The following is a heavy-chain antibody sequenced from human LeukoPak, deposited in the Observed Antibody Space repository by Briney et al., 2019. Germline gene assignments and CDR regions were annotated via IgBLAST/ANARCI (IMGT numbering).Heavy chain of an antibody. J-gene: IGHJ5*02. Sequence: SVKVSCKXSGGTFSSYAISWVRQAPGQGLEWMGGIIPIFGTANYAQKFQGRVTITTDESTSTAYMELSSLRSEDTAVYYCARGVWFGELLPYNWFDPWGQGTLVTVSS. D-gene: IGHD3-10*01. CDR2: IIPIFGTA. CDR3: ARGVWFGELLPYNWFDP. CDR1: GGTFSSYA. V-gene: IGHV1-69*05.